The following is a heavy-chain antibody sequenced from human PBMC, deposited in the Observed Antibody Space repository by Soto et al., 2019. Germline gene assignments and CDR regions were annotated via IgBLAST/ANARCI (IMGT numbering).Heavy chain of an antibody. Sequence: SETLSLTCTVSGGSISSGDYYWSWIRQPPGKGLEWIGYIYYSGSTYYNLSLKSRVTISVDTSKNQFSLKLSSVTAADTAVYYCARVEGGSSGVLFDYWGQGTLVTVSS. CDR2: IYYSGST. V-gene: IGHV4-30-4*01. CDR1: GGSISSGDYY. J-gene: IGHJ4*02. CDR3: ARVEGGSSGVLFDY. D-gene: IGHD6-6*01.